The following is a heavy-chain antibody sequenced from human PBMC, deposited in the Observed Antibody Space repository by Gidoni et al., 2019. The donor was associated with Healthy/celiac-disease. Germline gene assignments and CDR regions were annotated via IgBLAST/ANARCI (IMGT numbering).Heavy chain of an antibody. CDR3: ARDLGYYGSGSYYNP. D-gene: IGHD3-10*01. CDR1: GGTFSSYT. V-gene: IGHV1-69*08. Sequence: QVQLVQSGAEVKKPGSSVQVSCKASGGTFSSYTISWVRQAPGQGLEWMGRIIPILGIANYAQKFQGRVTITADKSTSTAYMELSSLRSEDTAVYYCARDLGYYGSGSYYNPWGQGTLVTVSS. J-gene: IGHJ4*02. CDR2: IIPILGIA.